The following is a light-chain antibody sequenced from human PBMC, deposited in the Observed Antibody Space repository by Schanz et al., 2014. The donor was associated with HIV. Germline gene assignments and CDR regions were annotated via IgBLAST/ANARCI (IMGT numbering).Light chain of an antibody. CDR2: EVS. CDR3: SSYAGSLPLV. Sequence: QSALTQPPSASGSPGQSVTISCTGTSSDVGDYNYVSWYQQHPGTAPKIMIYEVSKRPSGVPDRFSGSKSGNTASLTISGLQAEDEADYYCSSYAGSLPLVFGGGTKLTVL. J-gene: IGLJ2*01. V-gene: IGLV2-8*01. CDR1: SSDVGDYNY.